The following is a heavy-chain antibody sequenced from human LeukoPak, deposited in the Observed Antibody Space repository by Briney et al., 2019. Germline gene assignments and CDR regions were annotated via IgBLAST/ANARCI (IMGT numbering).Heavy chain of an antibody. CDR3: ARWVVGAKGAFDY. V-gene: IGHV4-30-4*08. J-gene: IGHJ4*02. Sequence: PSETLSLTCTVSGGSISSGDYYWSWIRQPPGKGLEWIGYIYYSGGTYYNPSLKSRVTISVDTSKNQFSLKLSSVTAADTAVYYCARWVVGAKGAFDYWGQGTLVTVSS. CDR1: GGSISSGDYY. CDR2: IYYSGGT. D-gene: IGHD1-26*01.